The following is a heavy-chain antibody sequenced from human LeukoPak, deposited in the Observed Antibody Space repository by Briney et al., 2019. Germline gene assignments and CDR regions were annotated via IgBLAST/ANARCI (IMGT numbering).Heavy chain of an antibody. CDR3: AKDRGVVITPDY. J-gene: IGHJ4*02. CDR1: GFTFSSYA. V-gene: IGHV3-23*01. Sequence: GGSLRLSCAASGFTFSSYAMSWVRQAPGKGLEWVSTISGSGGSTYYADSVKGRFTISRDNSKNTLYLQMNSLRAEDTAVYYCAKDRGVVITPDYWGQGTLVTVSS. CDR2: ISGSGGST. D-gene: IGHD3-3*01.